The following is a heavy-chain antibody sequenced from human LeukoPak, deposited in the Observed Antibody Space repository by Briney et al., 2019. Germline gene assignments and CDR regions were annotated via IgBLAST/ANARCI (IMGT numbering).Heavy chain of an antibody. CDR1: GGSISSSSYY. J-gene: IGHJ6*03. D-gene: IGHD6-13*01. Sequence: PSETLSLTCTVSGGSISSSSYYWGWIRQPPGKGLEWIGSIYYSGSTYYNPSLKSRVTISVDTSKNQFSLKLSSVTAADTAVYYCARHASIAAAGMAAVPDYMDVWGKGTTVTISS. CDR2: IYYSGST. CDR3: ARHASIAAAGMAAVPDYMDV. V-gene: IGHV4-39*01.